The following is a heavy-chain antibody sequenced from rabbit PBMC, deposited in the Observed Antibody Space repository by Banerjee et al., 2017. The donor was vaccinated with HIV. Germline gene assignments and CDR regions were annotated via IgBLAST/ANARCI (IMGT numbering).Heavy chain of an antibody. CDR3: ARYAGYAGYGYAIHGYAFDP. Sequence: EESGGDLVKPGASLTLTCTASGFSFSSGYDMYWVRQAPGKGPEWIACIYNGDGSTYYASWVNGRFTISRSTSLNTVTLQMTSLTAADTATYFCARYAGYAGYGYAIHGYAFDPWGPGTLVTVS. CDR2: IYNGDGST. D-gene: IGHD6-1*01. J-gene: IGHJ2*01. CDR1: GFSFSSGYD. V-gene: IGHV1S47*01.